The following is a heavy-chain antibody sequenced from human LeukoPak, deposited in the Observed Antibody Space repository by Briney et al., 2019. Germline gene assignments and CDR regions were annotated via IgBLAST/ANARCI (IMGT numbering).Heavy chain of an antibody. CDR1: GYTFTSYW. D-gene: IGHD2-2*01. J-gene: IGHJ3*02. V-gene: IGHV5-51*01. Sequence: GESLKISCKGSGYTFTSYWIAWVRQMPGKGLEWMGLINPGDSNTRYSPTFQGQVTISADKSISTAYLQWSSLKASDTAMYYCARHMQRGAFDIWGQGTLLTVSS. CDR2: INPGDSNT. CDR3: ARHMQRGAFDI.